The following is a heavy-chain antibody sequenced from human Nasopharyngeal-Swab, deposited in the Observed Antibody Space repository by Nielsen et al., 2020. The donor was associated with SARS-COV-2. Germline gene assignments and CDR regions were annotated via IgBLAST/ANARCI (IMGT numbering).Heavy chain of an antibody. Sequence: GESLKISCAASGFIFSASVIHWVRQASGKGLEWVGRIGDKDHNYATTYGPSVQGRFTISRDDSKNTAFLQMDSLKTEDTALYYCTTDFYFDYWGQGTLVTVSS. CDR1: GFIFSASV. CDR3: TTDFYFDY. CDR2: IGDKDHNYAT. V-gene: IGHV3-73*01. J-gene: IGHJ4*02.